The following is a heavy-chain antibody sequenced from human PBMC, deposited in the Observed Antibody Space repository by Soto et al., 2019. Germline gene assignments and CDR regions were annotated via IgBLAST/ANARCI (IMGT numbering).Heavy chain of an antibody. CDR2: IYWDDDK. J-gene: IGHJ3*02. D-gene: IGHD5-12*01. CDR3: ARGRGYSGYASDAFDI. V-gene: IGHV2-5*02. Sequence: QITLKESGPTLVKPTQTLTLTCTFSGFSLSTSGVGVGWIRQPPGKALEWLALIYWDDDKRYSPSLKSRLTITKDTSKNQVVLTMTNMDPVDTATYYCARGRGYSGYASDAFDIWGQGTMVTVSS. CDR1: GFSLSTSGVG.